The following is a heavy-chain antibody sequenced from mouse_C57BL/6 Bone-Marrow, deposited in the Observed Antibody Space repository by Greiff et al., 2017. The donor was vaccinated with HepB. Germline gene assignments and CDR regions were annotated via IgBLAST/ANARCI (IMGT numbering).Heavy chain of an antibody. CDR3: ARRTPYYSNYDYAMDY. V-gene: IGHV1-55*01. D-gene: IGHD2-5*01. J-gene: IGHJ4*01. CDR1: GYTFTSYW. Sequence: QVQLKESGAELVKPGASVKMSCKASGYTFTSYWITGVKQRPGQGLEWIGDIYPGSGSTNYNEKFKSKATLTVDTSSSTAYMQLSSLTSEDSAVYYCARRTPYYSNYDYAMDYWGQGTSVTVSS. CDR2: IYPGSGST.